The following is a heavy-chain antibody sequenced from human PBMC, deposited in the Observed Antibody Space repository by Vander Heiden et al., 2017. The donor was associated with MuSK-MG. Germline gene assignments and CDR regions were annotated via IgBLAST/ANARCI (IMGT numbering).Heavy chain of an antibody. J-gene: IGHJ3*02. CDR1: GGTFSSYA. CDR3: AISSSYYDYIWGSYRLGAFDI. D-gene: IGHD3-16*02. CDR2: IIPIFGTA. V-gene: IGHV1-69*06. Sequence: QVQLVQSGAEVKKPGSSVKVSCKASGGTFSSYAISWVRQAPGQGLEWMGGIIPIFGTANYAQKFQGRVTMTADKSTSTAYMELSSLRSEDTAVYYCAISSSYYDYIWGSYRLGAFDIWGQGTMVTVSS.